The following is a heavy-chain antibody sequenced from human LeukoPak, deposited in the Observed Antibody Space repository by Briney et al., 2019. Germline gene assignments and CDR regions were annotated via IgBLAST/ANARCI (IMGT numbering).Heavy chain of an antibody. J-gene: IGHJ4*02. CDR3: ASAHDILTGYAFDY. V-gene: IGHV3-11*01. CDR2: ISSSGSTI. CDR1: GFTFSDYY. D-gene: IGHD3-9*01. Sequence: GGSLRLSCAASGFTFSDYYMSWIRQAPGKGLEWVSYISSSGSTIYYADSVKGRFTISRDNAKDSLYLQMNSLRAEDTAVYYCASAHDILTGYAFDYWGQGTLVTVSS.